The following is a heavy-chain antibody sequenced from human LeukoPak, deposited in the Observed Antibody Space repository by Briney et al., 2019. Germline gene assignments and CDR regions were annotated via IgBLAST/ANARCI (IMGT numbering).Heavy chain of an antibody. J-gene: IGHJ4*02. V-gene: IGHV1-2*04. CDR2: INPNSGGT. Sequence: ASVKVSFKASGYTFTDYYMHWVRQAPGQGLEWMGWINPNSGGTNYAQKFQGWVTMTRDTSISTAYMELSRLRSDDTAVYYCARTPGRIAARPWYFDYWGQGTLVTVSS. D-gene: IGHD6-6*01. CDR3: ARTPGRIAARPWYFDY. CDR1: GYTFTDYY.